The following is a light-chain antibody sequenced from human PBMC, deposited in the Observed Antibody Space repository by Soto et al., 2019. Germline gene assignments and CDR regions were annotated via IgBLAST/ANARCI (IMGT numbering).Light chain of an antibody. V-gene: IGKV3-11*01. J-gene: IGKJ4*01. CDR3: QQRSNLPPVT. Sequence: EIVLTQSPATLSLYPGERATLSCRASQSVSSYLAWYQQKPGQAPRLLIYDASNRATGIPARFSGSGSGTDFTLTISSLELEAVAIYYCQQRSNLPPVTFGGGTKVEIK. CDR2: DAS. CDR1: QSVSSY.